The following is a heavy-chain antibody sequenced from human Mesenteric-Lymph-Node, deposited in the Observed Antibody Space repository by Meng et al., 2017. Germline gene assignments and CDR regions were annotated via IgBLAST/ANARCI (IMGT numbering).Heavy chain of an antibody. D-gene: IGHD2-15*01. CDR1: GGSISSSNW. Sequence: QRHRQQCGAGLLNPSQTLFLPCAVPGGSISSSNWCSGVRQPPGKGLEWIREIYHSGSTNYNPSLKSRVTISVDTSKNPFSLKVSSVTAADTAVYYCARQATGYCSGGICYSGSIFNYWGQGTLVTVSS. CDR2: IYHSGST. J-gene: IGHJ4*02. CDR3: ARQATGYCSGGICYSGSIFNY. V-gene: IGHV4-4*02.